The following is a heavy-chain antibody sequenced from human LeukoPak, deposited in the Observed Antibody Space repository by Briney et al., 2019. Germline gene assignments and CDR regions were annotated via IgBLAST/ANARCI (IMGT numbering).Heavy chain of an antibody. CDR1: GFSVSNKY. Sequence: PGESLRLSCAVSGFSVSNKYMSWVRQAPGKGLEWVSVIYTSGDTKYAGSVRGRFTISRDSSKNTVNLQMNSLRDEDTALYYCAGGQMFTSGGFDDWGQGTLVTVSS. D-gene: IGHD6-19*01. V-gene: IGHV3-53*01. J-gene: IGHJ4*02. CDR2: IYTSGDT. CDR3: AGGQMFTSGGFDD.